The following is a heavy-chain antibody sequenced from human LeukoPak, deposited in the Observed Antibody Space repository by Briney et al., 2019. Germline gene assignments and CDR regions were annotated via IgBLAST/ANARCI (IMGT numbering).Heavy chain of an antibody. Sequence: GGSLGLSCAASGFTFSSCAMSWVRQAPGKGLEWVSTISGSNTYYADSVKGRFTISSDNSKNTLYLQMNSLRAEDTAVYYCAKDLGTGSYYNVGPFDYWGQGTLVTVSS. CDR1: GFTFSSCA. D-gene: IGHD3-10*01. CDR3: AKDLGTGSYYNVGPFDY. CDR2: ISGSNT. J-gene: IGHJ4*02. V-gene: IGHV3-23*01.